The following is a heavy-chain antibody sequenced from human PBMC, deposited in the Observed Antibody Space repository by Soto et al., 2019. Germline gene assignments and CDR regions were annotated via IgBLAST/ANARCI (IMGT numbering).Heavy chain of an antibody. CDR3: ARGGHSSPYYYYGMDV. CDR1: GGSISSGDYY. V-gene: IGHV4-30-4*01. D-gene: IGHD6-6*01. CDR2: IYYSGST. J-gene: IGHJ6*02. Sequence: QVQLQESGPGLVKPSQTLSLTCTVSGGSISSGDYYWSWIRQPPGKGLEWIGYIYYSGSTYYNPSLKRRVTISVDTSKNQFSLKLSSVTAADTAVYYCARGGHSSPYYYYGMDVWGQGTTVTVSS.